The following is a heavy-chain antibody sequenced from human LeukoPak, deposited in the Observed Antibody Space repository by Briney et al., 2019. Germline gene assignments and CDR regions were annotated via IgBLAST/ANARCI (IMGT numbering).Heavy chain of an antibody. J-gene: IGHJ4*02. CDR1: GGSISSGNYY. D-gene: IGHD3-22*01. CDR2: IYHSGST. V-gene: IGHV4-39*07. CDR3: ARGYYYDRIRFDY. Sequence: SQTLSLTCTVSGGSISSGNYYWSWIRQPPGKGLEWIGSIYHSGSTYYNPSLKSRVTISVDTSKNQFSLKLSSVTAADTAVYYCARGYYYDRIRFDYWGQGTLVTVSS.